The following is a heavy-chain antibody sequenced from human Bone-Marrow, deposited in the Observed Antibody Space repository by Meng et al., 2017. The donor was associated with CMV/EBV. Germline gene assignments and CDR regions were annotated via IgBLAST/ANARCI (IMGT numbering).Heavy chain of an antibody. V-gene: IGHV3-30*02. CDR3: AKDVE. J-gene: IGHJ4*02. CDR1: GFSFGSYG. CDR2: IRHDGSYG. Sequence: GESLKISCGASGFSFGSYGMHWVRQAPGKGLEWVAFIRHDGSYGYYTDSVKGRFTISRDNSKNTMYLQMNSLRVEDTAVYYCAKDVEWGQGTLVTV.